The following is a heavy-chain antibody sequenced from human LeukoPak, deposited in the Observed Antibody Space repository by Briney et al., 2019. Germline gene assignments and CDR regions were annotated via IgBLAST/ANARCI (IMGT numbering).Heavy chain of an antibody. CDR2: ISSSSSYI. D-gene: IGHD5-18*01. Sequence: GGSLRLSCAASGFTFSSYSMTWVRQAPGKGLEWVSSISSSSSYIYYADSVKGRFTISRDNAKSSLYLQMNSLRAEDTAVYYCARSLATGGYSYGYITDWGQGTLVTVSS. CDR1: GFTFSSYS. CDR3: ARSLATGGYSYGYITD. J-gene: IGHJ4*02. V-gene: IGHV3-21*01.